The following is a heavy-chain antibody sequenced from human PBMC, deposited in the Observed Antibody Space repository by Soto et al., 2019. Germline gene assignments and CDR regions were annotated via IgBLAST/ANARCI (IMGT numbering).Heavy chain of an antibody. D-gene: IGHD4-17*01. CDR3: ARAGGTTVTGLWHFDS. J-gene: IGHJ4*02. CDR1: GFSFSAYT. Sequence: EGRLVESGGGLIKPGGSLRLSCAASGFSFSAYTMIWVRQAPGKGLQWVSSVSTGTTYQEYADSVKGRFTISRDNSKKTLYLEMNSLRAEDTAVYYCARAGGTTVTGLWHFDSWGQGTLVTVSS. V-gene: IGHV3-21*01. CDR2: VSTGTTYQ.